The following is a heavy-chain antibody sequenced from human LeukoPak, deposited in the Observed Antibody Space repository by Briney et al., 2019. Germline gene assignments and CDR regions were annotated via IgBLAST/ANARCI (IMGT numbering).Heavy chain of an antibody. CDR2: IWYDGSNK. CDR3: ANTMVRGSYNMDV. D-gene: IGHD3-10*01. CDR1: GFTFSSYG. V-gene: IGHV3-33*03. J-gene: IGHJ6*02. Sequence: SGGSLRLSCAASGFTFSSYGMHWVRQAPGKGLEWVAVIWYDGSNKYYADSVKGRFTISRDKSKNTLYLQMNSLRAEDTAVYYCANTMVRGSYNMDVWGQGTTVTVSS.